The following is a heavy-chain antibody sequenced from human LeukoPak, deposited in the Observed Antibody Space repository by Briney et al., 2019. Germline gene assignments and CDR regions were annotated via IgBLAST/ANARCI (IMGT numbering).Heavy chain of an antibody. V-gene: IGHV1-69*06. CDR2: IIPIFGTA. J-gene: IGHJ4*02. D-gene: IGHD6-19*01. Sequence: ASVKVSCKASGGTFSSYAISWVRQAPGQGLEWMGGIIPIFGTANCAQKFQGRVTITADKSTSTAYMELSSLRSEDTAVYYCAREPGAVAGPGGFDYWGQGTLVTVSS. CDR3: AREPGAVAGPGGFDY. CDR1: GGTFSSYA.